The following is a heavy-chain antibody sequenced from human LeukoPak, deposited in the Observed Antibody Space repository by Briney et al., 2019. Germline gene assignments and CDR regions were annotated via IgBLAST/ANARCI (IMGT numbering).Heavy chain of an antibody. CDR3: ARGILLGFCTGDSCYAPLDY. V-gene: IGHV1-18*01. CDR1: GYTFSNYG. D-gene: IGHD2-15*01. CDR2: VSAYNDNT. J-gene: IGHJ4*02. Sequence: GASVTVSCKASGYTFSNYGITWVRRAPGQGLEWMGLVSAYNDNTYYSLKVQGRVTMTTDTATSTAHMELRGLGSDDTAVYYCARGILLGFCTGDSCYAPLDYWGQGTLVIVSS.